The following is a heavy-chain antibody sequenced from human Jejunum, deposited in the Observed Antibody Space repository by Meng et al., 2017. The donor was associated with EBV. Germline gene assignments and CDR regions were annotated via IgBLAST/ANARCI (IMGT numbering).Heavy chain of an antibody. Sequence: EVPLVESGGGLVQAGGSRRLSCAVSGFTFTSHTMSWVRQAPGKGLEWVSAITDSGGSTYYTDSVKGRFTISRDNSKNTLYLQMNSLRAEDTAVYYCAKLTRAWGQGTLVTVSS. V-gene: IGHV3-23*04. CDR2: ITDSGGST. CDR1: GFTFTSHT. CDR3: AKLTRA. J-gene: IGHJ5*02.